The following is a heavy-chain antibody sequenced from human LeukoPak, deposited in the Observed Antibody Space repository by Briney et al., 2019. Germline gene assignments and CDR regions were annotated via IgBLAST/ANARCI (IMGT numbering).Heavy chain of an antibody. CDR3: AKDARRTFGLSSGLYRGSYYFDY. Sequence: GGSLRLSCAASGFTFSDYSMNWVRQTPRKGLEWVSCISGSGSYIYYADSVKGRFTISRDNAKNSLHLQVNSLRAEDTAVYYCAKDARRTFGLSSGLYRGSYYFDYWGQGTLVTVSS. J-gene: IGHJ4*02. CDR1: GFTFSDYS. V-gene: IGHV3-21*06. D-gene: IGHD6-19*01. CDR2: ISGSGSYI.